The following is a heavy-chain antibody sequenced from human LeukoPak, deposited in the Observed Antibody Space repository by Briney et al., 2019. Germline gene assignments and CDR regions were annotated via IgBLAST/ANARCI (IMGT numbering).Heavy chain of an antibody. D-gene: IGHD2-2*01. CDR1: GYTFTDYY. J-gene: IGHJ5*02. V-gene: IGHV1-2*02. Sequence: ASVKVSCKASGYTFTDYYIQWMRQAPGQGLEWMGWINPNSGGTNYGQKFQGRVTMTRDTSISTAYMELSRLRSDDTAVYYCARGLVVVVPAAMDNWFDPWGQGTLVTVSS. CDR2: INPNSGGT. CDR3: ARGLVVVVPAAMDNWFDP.